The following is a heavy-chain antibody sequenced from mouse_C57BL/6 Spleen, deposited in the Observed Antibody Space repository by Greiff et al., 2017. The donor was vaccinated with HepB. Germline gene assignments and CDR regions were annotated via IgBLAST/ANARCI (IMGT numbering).Heavy chain of an antibody. J-gene: IGHJ1*03. CDR1: GYTFTSYW. CDR3: ARDGYYLWYFDV. D-gene: IGHD2-3*01. Sequence: QVQLKQPGTELVKPGASVKLSCKASGYTFTSYWMHWVKQRPGQGLEWIGNINPSNGGTNYNEKFKSKATLTVDKSSSTAYMQLSSLTSEDSAVYYCARDGYYLWYFDVWGTGTTVTVSS. V-gene: IGHV1-53*01. CDR2: INPSNGGT.